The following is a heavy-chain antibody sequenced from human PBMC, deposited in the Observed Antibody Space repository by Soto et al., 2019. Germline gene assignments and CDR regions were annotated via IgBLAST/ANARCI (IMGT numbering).Heavy chain of an antibody. J-gene: IGHJ4*02. CDR2: ISTDGSIT. Sequence: VQLVESGGDLVQPGGSLRLSCAASGLIFSNYKMHWVRQAPGKGLVWVSRISTDGSITDYADSVKGRFTVSRDNAKNTLYVQMNSLRAEDTAVYYCARDTDGLHYWGQGTLVTVSS. V-gene: IGHV3-74*01. CDR1: GLIFSNYK. CDR3: ARDTDGLHY.